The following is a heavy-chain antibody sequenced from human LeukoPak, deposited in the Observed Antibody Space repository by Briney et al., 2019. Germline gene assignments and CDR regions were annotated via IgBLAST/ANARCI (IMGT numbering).Heavy chain of an antibody. CDR3: ASSARENFRGVITYFFDY. J-gene: IGHJ4*02. D-gene: IGHD3-10*01. V-gene: IGHV1-46*01. CDR1: GYTFTSYY. Sequence: GASVKVSCKASGYTFTSYYMHWVRQAPGQGLEWMGIINPSGGSTSYAQKFQGRVTMTRDTSTSTAYMELSSLRSEDTAVYYCASSARENFRGVITYFFDYWGQGTLVTVSS. CDR2: INPSGGST.